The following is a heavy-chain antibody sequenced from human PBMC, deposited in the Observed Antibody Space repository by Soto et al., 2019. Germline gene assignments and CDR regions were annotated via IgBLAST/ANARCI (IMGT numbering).Heavy chain of an antibody. CDR2: IYDAGTT. Sequence: QVQLQESGPGLVKPSETLSLTCAVSGASVSRLGFHRGWIRQPPGQGLEWIGSIYDAGTTFYNPSLKSRVTISADTSKNHFSLRLTSVTAADPAVYYCARRGSGHTFDYWGQGTLVTVSS. D-gene: IGHD3-10*01. CDR3: ARRGSGHTFDY. J-gene: IGHJ4*02. CDR1: GASVSRLGFH. V-gene: IGHV4-39*01.